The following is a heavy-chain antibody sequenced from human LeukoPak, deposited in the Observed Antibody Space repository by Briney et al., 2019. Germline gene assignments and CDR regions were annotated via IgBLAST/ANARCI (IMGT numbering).Heavy chain of an antibody. D-gene: IGHD4-17*01. CDR2: IYTSGST. CDR3: ARDGDYGAYVDY. Sequence: SETLSLTCTVSGGSISSYYWSWIRQPAGKGLEWIGRIYTSGSTNYNPSLKSRVTMSVDTSKNQFSLKLSSVTAAHTAVYYCARDGDYGAYVDYWGQATLVTVSS. CDR1: GGSISSYY. V-gene: IGHV4-4*07. J-gene: IGHJ4*02.